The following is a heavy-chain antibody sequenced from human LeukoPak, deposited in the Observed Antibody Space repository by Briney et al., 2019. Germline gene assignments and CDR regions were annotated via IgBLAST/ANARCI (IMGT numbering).Heavy chain of an antibody. CDR2: ISSSSSYT. D-gene: IGHD2-2*01. V-gene: IGHV3-11*06. J-gene: IGHJ6*04. CDR1: GFTFSDYY. Sequence: GSLRLSCAASGFTFSDYYMSWIRQAPGKGLEWVSYISSSSSYTNYADSVKGRFTISRDNAKNSLYLQMNSLRAEDTAVYYCARVPCSSTSCYYYYGMDVWGKGTTVTVSS. CDR3: ARVPCSSTSCYYYYGMDV.